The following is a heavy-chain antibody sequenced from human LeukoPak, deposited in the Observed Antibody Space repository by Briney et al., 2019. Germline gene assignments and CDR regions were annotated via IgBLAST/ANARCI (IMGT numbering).Heavy chain of an antibody. Sequence: GGSLRLSCAASGFTFSSYWMTWGRQAPGKGLEWVANIRQDGSEKNYVDSVKGRFTISRDNAKNSLSLQMNSLRLEDTAVYYCARGPDFGDRLDYFDYWGQGTLVTVSS. V-gene: IGHV3-7*01. CDR2: IRQDGSEK. D-gene: IGHD4-17*01. CDR1: GFTFSSYW. CDR3: ARGPDFGDRLDYFDY. J-gene: IGHJ4*02.